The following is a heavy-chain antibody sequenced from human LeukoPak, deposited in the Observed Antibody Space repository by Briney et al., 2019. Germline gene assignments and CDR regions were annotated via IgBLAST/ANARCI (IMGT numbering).Heavy chain of an antibody. CDR2: ISSSSSYT. V-gene: IGHV3-21*01. Sequence: PGGSLRLSCAASGFTFSSYSMNWVRQAPGKGLEWVSSISSSSSYTYYADSVKGRFTISRDNAKNSLYLQMNSLRAEDTAVYYCARERDVTEYYDYWGQGTLVTVSS. CDR1: GFTFSSYS. CDR3: ARERDVTEYYDY. D-gene: IGHD2-21*02. J-gene: IGHJ4*02.